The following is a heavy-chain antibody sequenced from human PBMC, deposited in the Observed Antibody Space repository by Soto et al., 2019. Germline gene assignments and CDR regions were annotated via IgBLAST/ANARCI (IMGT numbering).Heavy chain of an antibody. V-gene: IGHV4-39*01. CDR2: IYYSGST. CDR1: GGSISSSSYY. J-gene: IGHJ5*02. CDR3: ARHSGPYASSWFDA. D-gene: IGHD2-2*01. Sequence: QLQLQESGPGLVKPSETLSLTCTVSGGSISSSSYYWGWIRQPPGKGLEWIGSIYYSGSTYYNPSLKGRVTISINTSKNQMSRELTSVTAAETAVYYCARHSGPYASSWFDAWGQGTLVTVSS.